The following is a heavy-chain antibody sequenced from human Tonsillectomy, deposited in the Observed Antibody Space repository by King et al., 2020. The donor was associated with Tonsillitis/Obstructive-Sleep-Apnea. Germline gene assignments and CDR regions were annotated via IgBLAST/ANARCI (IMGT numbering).Heavy chain of an antibody. J-gene: IGHJ4*02. V-gene: IGHV3-23*03. CDR3: AKDHPSSGWPAFDY. D-gene: IGHD6-19*01. CDR2: INNGGSI. CDR1: GFSISSRA. Sequence: VQLVESGGGLVQPGGSLRLSCAASGFSISSRAMSWVRQTPGKGLEWVSSINNGGSIYDAASVKGRFTISRDISRNTLYLQMDGLRAEDTAVYYCAKDHPSSGWPAFDYWGQGTLVVVSS.